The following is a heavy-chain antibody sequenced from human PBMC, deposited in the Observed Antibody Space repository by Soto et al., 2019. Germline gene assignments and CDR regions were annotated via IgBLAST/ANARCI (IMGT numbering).Heavy chain of an antibody. D-gene: IGHD3-22*01. V-gene: IGHV4-4*02. J-gene: IGHJ4*02. CDR2: VFHSGDT. CDR1: GGSISGRNW. CDR3: ARLIYDSRLNYFYFDF. Sequence: SETLSLTCVVSGGSISGRNWWSWVRQAPGKGLEWIGEVFHSGDTTYTPSLRSRVTISVDKSKNQFSLKLNSVTAADTAVYYCARLIYDSRLNYFYFDFWGQGALVTVSS.